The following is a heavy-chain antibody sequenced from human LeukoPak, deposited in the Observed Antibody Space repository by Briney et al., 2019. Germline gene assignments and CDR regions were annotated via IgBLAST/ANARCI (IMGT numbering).Heavy chain of an antibody. D-gene: IGHD6-19*01. J-gene: IGHJ6*03. CDR3: ARAPTSGWYQGGYYYMDV. CDR1: GGSFSGYY. CDR2: INHSGST. V-gene: IGHV4-34*01. Sequence: PSETLSLTCAVYGGSFSGYYWSRIRQPPGKGLEWIGEINHSGSTNYNPSLKSRVTISVDTSKNQFSLKLSSVTAADTAVYYCARAPTSGWYQGGYYYMDVWGKGTTVTISS.